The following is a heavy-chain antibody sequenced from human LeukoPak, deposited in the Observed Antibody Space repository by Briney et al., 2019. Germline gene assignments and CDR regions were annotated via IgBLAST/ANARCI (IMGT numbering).Heavy chain of an antibody. J-gene: IGHJ4*02. Sequence: GGSLILSCAASGFTFSIYGMSWLRQAPGKGLEWVSSITRSGDDTYYADSVHGRCTMSRDNSKSTPYLQKNSLRVADKALDYCAKENTGSSPDYWGQGTMVTVSS. CDR3: AKENTGSSPDY. D-gene: IGHD1-26*01. CDR1: GFTFSIYG. V-gene: IGHV3-23*01. CDR2: ITRSGDDT.